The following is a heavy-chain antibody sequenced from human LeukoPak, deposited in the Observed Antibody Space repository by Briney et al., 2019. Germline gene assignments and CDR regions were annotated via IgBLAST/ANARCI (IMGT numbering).Heavy chain of an antibody. CDR3: ARVLAAAGNNWFDP. CDR2: IYHSGST. CDR1: GGSISSSNW. D-gene: IGHD6-13*01. J-gene: IGHJ5*02. Sequence: PSGTLSLTCAVSGGSISSSNWWSWVRQPPGKGLEWIGEIYHSGSTNYNPSLKSRVTISVDTSKNQFSLKLSSVTAADTAVYYCARVLAAAGNNWFDPWGQGTLVTVSS. V-gene: IGHV4-4*02.